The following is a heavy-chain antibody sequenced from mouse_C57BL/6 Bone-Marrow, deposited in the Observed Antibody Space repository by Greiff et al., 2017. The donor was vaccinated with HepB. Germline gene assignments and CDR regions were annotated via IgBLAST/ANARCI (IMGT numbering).Heavy chain of an antibody. CDR2: IRSKSNNYAT. D-gene: IGHD1-1*01. CDR1: GFSFNTYA. J-gene: IGHJ1*03. Sequence: EVQGVESGGGLVQPKGSLKLSCAASGFSFNTYAMNWVRQAPGTGLEWVARIRSKSNNYATYYADSVKDRFTISRDDSESMLYLQMNNLIAEDTAMYYCGRQYYGSSYDVGGTGTTVTVSA. V-gene: IGHV10-1*01. CDR3: GRQYYGSSYDV.